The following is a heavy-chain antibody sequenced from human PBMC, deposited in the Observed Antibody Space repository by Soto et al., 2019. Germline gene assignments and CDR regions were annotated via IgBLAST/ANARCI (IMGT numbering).Heavy chain of an antibody. V-gene: IGHV3-33*08. CDR1: GFTFSSYG. CDR3: SGGWGIAAGVSAFDI. CDR2: IWYDGSNK. J-gene: IGHJ3*02. Sequence: GGSLRLSCAASGFTFSSYGMHWVRQAPGKGLEWVAVIWYDGSNKYYADSVKGRFTISRDNSKNTLYLQMNSLRAEDAAVYYCSGGWGIAAGVSAFDIWGQGTMVTVSS. D-gene: IGHD6-13*01.